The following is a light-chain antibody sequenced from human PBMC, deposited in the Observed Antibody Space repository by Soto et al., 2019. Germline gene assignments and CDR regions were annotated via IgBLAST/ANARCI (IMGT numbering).Light chain of an antibody. V-gene: IGLV2-11*01. Sequence: QSALTQPRSVSGSPGQSVTISCTGTTSDVGDYNYVSWYQQHPGNAPKLMIYDVGKRPSGVLDRFSGSKSGNTASLTISGLQAEDEADYYCCSYAGSPYVFGTGTKLTVL. CDR2: DVG. CDR3: CSYAGSPYV. J-gene: IGLJ1*01. CDR1: TSDVGDYNY.